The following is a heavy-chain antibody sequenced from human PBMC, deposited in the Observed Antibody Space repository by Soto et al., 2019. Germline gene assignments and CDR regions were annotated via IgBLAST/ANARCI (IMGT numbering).Heavy chain of an antibody. Sequence: GESLKISCKGSGYSLTSYWISWVRQMPGKGLEWMGRIDPSDSYTNYSPSFQGHVTISADKSISTAYLQWSSLKASDTAMYYCAGPFAYDSSGYYYYYGMDVWGQGTTVTVSS. CDR2: IDPSDSYT. V-gene: IGHV5-10-1*01. CDR3: AGPFAYDSSGYYYYYGMDV. CDR1: GYSLTSYW. D-gene: IGHD3-22*01. J-gene: IGHJ6*02.